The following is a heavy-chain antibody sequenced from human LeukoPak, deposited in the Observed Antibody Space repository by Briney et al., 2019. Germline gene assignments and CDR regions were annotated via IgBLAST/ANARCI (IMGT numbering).Heavy chain of an antibody. V-gene: IGHV4-59*01. Sequence: SETLSLTCTVSGDSINNYYWSWIRQPPGKGLEWIGYIYYSGSTNYNPSLKSRVTISVDTSKNQFSLKLSSVTAADTAVYYCAREGTSPDDAFDIWGQGTMVTVSS. CDR1: GDSINNYY. CDR3: AREGTSPDDAFDI. CDR2: IYYSGST. J-gene: IGHJ3*02.